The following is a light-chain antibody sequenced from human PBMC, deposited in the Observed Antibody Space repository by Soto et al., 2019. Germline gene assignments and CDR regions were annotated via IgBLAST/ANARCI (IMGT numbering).Light chain of an antibody. J-gene: IGLJ1*01. CDR1: SSDVGGYNY. CDR3: SSYAGSNNPLYV. CDR2: EVS. V-gene: IGLV2-8*01. Sequence: QSALTQPPSASGSPGQSVTISCTGTSSDVGGYNYVSWYQQHPGKAPKLMIYEVSKRPSGVPDRFSGSKSGNTASLTVSGLQAEDEADYYCSSYAGSNNPLYVFGTGTKLTGL.